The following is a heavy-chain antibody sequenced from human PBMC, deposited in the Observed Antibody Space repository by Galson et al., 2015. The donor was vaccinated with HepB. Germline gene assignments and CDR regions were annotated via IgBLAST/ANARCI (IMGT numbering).Heavy chain of an antibody. Sequence: SVKVSCKASGGTFSSYTISWVRQAPGQGLEWMGRIIPILGIANYAQKFQGRVTITADKSTSTAYMELSSLRSEDTAVYYCARGNTMVRGVINLGMDVWGQGATVTVSS. J-gene: IGHJ6*02. CDR2: IIPILGIA. CDR3: ARGNTMVRGVINLGMDV. D-gene: IGHD3-10*01. CDR1: GGTFSSYT. V-gene: IGHV1-69*02.